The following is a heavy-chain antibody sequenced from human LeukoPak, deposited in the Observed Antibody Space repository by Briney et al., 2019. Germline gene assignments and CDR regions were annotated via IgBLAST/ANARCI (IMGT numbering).Heavy chain of an antibody. CDR3: ASYDSSGYYPYYFDY. J-gene: IGHJ4*02. CDR1: GGTFSSYA. V-gene: IGHV1-69*13. CDR2: IIPIFGTA. Sequence: GASVKVSCKASGGTFSSYAISWVRQAPGQGLEWMGGIIPIFGTANYAQKFQGRVTITADESTSTAYMELSSLRSEDTAVYYCASYDSSGYYPYYFDYWGQGTLVTVSS. D-gene: IGHD3-22*01.